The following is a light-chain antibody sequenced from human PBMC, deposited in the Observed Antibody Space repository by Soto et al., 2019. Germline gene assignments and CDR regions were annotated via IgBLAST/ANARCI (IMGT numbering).Light chain of an antibody. CDR3: QQYGSSLFT. V-gene: IGKV3-20*01. CDR2: GAS. J-gene: IGKJ3*01. Sequence: EIVLTQSPGTLSLSPGERATLSCRASQRVSSSYLAWYQQKPGQAPRLLIYGASSRATGIPDRFSGGGSGTDFTLTISRLEPEDFAVYYCQQYGSSLFTFGPGTKVDIK. CDR1: QRVSSSY.